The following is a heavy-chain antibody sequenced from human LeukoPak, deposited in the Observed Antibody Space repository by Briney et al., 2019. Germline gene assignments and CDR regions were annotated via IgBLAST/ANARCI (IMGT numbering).Heavy chain of an antibody. J-gene: IGHJ6*03. CDR2: ISAYNGNT. CDR1: GYTFTSYG. CDR3: ARAVTYSNTSCYNEHYYYYYMDV. V-gene: IGHV1-18*01. D-gene: IGHD2-2*02. Sequence: GASVKVSCKASGYTFTSYGISWVRQAPGQGLEWMGWISAYNGNTNYAQKLQGRVTITTDTSTSTPYIALRSLKSDDTAVYYCARAVTYSNTSCYNEHYYYYYMDVWGKGTTVTVSS.